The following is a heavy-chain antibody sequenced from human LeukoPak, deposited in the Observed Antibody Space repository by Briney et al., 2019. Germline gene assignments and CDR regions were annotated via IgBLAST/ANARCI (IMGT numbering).Heavy chain of an antibody. CDR2: IIPIFGTA. D-gene: IGHD3-10*01. Sequence: GASVKVSCKASGGTFSSYAISWVRQAPGQGLEWMGGIIPIFGTANYAQKFQGRVTITADKSTSTAYMELSSLRSEDTAVYYCAARQNYYGSGSYLGYYYYMDVWGKGTTVTVSS. J-gene: IGHJ6*03. CDR3: AARQNYYGSGSYLGYYYYMDV. V-gene: IGHV1-69*06. CDR1: GGTFSSYA.